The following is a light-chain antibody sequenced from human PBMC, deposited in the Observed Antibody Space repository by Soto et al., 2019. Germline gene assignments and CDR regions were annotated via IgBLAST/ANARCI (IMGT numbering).Light chain of an antibody. CDR2: EVT. J-gene: IGLJ1*01. V-gene: IGLV2-14*01. CDR1: SSDVGGYNY. CDR3: SSYTSSSTLYV. Sequence: QSVLTQPASVSGSPGQSITISCTGTSSDVGGYNYVCWYKQHPGKAPQLMIYEVTKRPSGVSDRFSGSKSGNTASLTISGLQAEDEADYHCSSYTSSSTLYVFGTGTKVTVL.